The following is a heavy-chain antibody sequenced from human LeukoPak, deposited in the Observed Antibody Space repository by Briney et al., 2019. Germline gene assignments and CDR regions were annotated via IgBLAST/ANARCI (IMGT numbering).Heavy chain of an antibody. Sequence: PSETLSLTCTVSGGSFSGFYWSWIRQPPGKGLEWIGYIFNSGNTNYNLSLKSRVTIALDTSKNHFSLQLSSVTAGDTAVYYCARLRRFPRYFDGWFDSWGQGTLVLVSS. CDR1: GGSFSGFY. V-gene: IGHV4-59*08. CDR2: IFNSGNT. CDR3: ARLRRFPRYFDGWFDS. J-gene: IGHJ5*01. D-gene: IGHD3-9*01.